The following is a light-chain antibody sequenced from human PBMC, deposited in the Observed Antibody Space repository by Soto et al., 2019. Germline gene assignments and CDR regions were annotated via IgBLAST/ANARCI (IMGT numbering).Light chain of an antibody. Sequence: QSALTQPASVSGSPGQSITISCTGTSRDVGGYNYVSWYQQHPGKAPKLMIYEVSHRPSGVSNRFSGSKSGNTASLTISGLQAEAEADYFCNSYGSTSARYVFGTGTKVTVL. CDR2: EVS. J-gene: IGLJ1*01. CDR3: NSYGSTSARYV. V-gene: IGLV2-14*01. CDR1: SRDVGGYNY.